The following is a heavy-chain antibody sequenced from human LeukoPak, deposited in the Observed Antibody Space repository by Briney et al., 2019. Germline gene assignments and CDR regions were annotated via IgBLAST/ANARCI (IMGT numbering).Heavy chain of an antibody. CDR3: ARDLSRVVTAIYFDY. CDR1: GFTVSSNY. CDR2: IYSGGST. Sequence: GGSLRLSCAASGFTVSSNYMSWVRQAPGKGLEWVSVIYSGGSTYYADSVKGRFTISRDNAKNSLYLQMNSLRAEDTAVYYCARDLSRVVTAIYFDYWGQGTLVTVSS. J-gene: IGHJ4*02. D-gene: IGHD2-21*02. V-gene: IGHV3-53*01.